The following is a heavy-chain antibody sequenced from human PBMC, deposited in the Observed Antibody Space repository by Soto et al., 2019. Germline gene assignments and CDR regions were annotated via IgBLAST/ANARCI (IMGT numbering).Heavy chain of an antibody. V-gene: IGHV3-33*03. Sequence: QVQLVESGGGVVQPGGSLRLSCTASGFTFSSYGMHWVRQAPGQGLEWVAVIWDDGSNNLYPDSVKGRFTISRDNSKSTLFLQMNRLGAEDTAVYYCATRNWNFFDYWGQGTLVTVSS. D-gene: IGHD1-20*01. CDR3: ATRNWNFFDY. CDR1: GFTFSSYG. CDR2: IWDDGSNN. J-gene: IGHJ4*02.